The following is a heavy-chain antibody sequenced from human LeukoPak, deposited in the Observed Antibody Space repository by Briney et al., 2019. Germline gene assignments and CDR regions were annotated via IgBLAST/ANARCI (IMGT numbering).Heavy chain of an antibody. CDR2: MNPNSGNT. CDR3: ARHSSSGVVY. D-gene: IGHD6-6*01. CDR1: GYTFTSYD. V-gene: IGHV1-8*01. Sequence: GASVKVSCKASGYTFTSYDINWVRQATGQGLEWMGWMNPNSGNTGCSQKFQGRVTMTRNTSIRTAYMELSSLRSEDTAVYYCARHSSSGVVYWGQGTLVTVSS. J-gene: IGHJ4*02.